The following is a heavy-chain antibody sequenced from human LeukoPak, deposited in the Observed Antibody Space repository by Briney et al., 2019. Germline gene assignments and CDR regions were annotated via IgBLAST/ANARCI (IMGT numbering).Heavy chain of an antibody. CDR1: GGSISSYY. CDR3: ARDGSNGGSCFFDY. CDR2: IYTSGST. D-gene: IGHD2-15*01. J-gene: IGHJ4*02. Sequence: PSETLSLTCTVSGGSISSYYWSWIRQPAGKGLEWIGRIYTSGSTNYNPSLKSRVTMSVDTSKNQFSLKLSSVTAADTAVYYCARDGSNGGSCFFDYWGQGTLVTVSS. V-gene: IGHV4-4*07.